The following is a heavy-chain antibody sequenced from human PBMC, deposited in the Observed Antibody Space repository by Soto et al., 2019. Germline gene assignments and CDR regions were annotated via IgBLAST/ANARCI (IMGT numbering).Heavy chain of an antibody. D-gene: IGHD3-22*01. V-gene: IGHV4-38-2*02. J-gene: IGHJ4*02. CDR3: AREARYDSSGYLSYFDY. Sequence: SETLSLTCAVSGYSISSGYYWGWIRQPPGKGLEWIGSIYHSGSTYYNPSLKSRVTISVDTSKNQFSLKLSSVAAADTAVYYCAREARYDSSGYLSYFDYWGQGTLVTVSS. CDR2: IYHSGST. CDR1: GYSISSGYY.